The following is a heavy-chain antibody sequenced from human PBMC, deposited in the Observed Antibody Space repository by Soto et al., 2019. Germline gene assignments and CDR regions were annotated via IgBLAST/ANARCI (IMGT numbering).Heavy chain of an antibody. CDR3: ARLLYDSSGPVPYFDY. V-gene: IGHV2-5*02. D-gene: IGHD3-22*01. CDR1: GFSLSTSGVG. CDR2: IYWDDDK. Sequence: ESGPTLVNPTQTLTLTCTFSGFSLSTSGVGVGWIRQPPGKALEWLALIYWDDDKRYSPSLKSRLTITKDTSKNQVVLTMTNMDPVDTATYYCARLLYDSSGPVPYFDYWGQGTLVTVSS. J-gene: IGHJ4*02.